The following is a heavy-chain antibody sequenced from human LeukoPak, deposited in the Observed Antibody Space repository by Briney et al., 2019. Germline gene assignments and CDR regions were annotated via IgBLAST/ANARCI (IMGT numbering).Heavy chain of an antibody. Sequence: ASVKVSCKASGYTFTSYYMHWVRQAPGQGLEWMGIINPSGGSTSYAQKFQGRVTMTRDTSTSTVYMELSSLRSEDTAVYYCARDIVVVPAAINWFDPWGQVTLVTVSS. CDR3: ARDIVVVPAAINWFDP. J-gene: IGHJ5*02. CDR1: GYTFTSYY. D-gene: IGHD2-2*02. V-gene: IGHV1-46*03. CDR2: INPSGGST.